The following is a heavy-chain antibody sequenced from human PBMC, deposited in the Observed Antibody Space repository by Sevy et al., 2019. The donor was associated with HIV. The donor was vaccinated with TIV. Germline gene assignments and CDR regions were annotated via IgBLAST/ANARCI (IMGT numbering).Heavy chain of an antibody. V-gene: IGHV4-31*03. J-gene: IGHJ5*02. CDR1: GGSISSGGYY. D-gene: IGHD3-22*01. Sequence: SETLSLTCTVSGGSISSGGYYWSWIRQHPGKALEWIGHSYYNGSPYYNPSLKSRVTISVDTSKNQFSLKLSSVTAADTAVYFCARDGYDGSDENWFDPWGQGTLVTVSS. CDR3: ARDGYDGSDENWFDP. CDR2: SYYNGSP.